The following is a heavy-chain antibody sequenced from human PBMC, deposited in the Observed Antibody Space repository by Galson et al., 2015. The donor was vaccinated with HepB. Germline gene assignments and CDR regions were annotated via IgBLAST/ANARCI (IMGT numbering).Heavy chain of an antibody. V-gene: IGHV1-18*04. CDR3: ARGPVLRYFDRTAMDV. CDR1: GYTFTGNG. Sequence: SVKVSCKASGYTFTGNGISRVRQAPGHGLEWMGWISAKNGNTDYAQNLQGRVTMTTDTSSSTAYMELRSLRSDDTAVYYCARGPVLRYFDRTAMDVWGQGTTVTVS. J-gene: IGHJ6*02. CDR2: ISAKNGNT. D-gene: IGHD3-9*01.